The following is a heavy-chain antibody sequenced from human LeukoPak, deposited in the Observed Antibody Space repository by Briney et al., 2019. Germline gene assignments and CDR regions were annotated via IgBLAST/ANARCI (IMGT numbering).Heavy chain of an antibody. CDR1: GFTFSSYD. V-gene: IGHV3-13*01. Sequence: PGGSLRLSCAASGFTFSSYDMHWVRQATGKGLEWVSAIGTAGDTYYPGSVKGRFTISRENAKNSLYLQMNSLRAGDTAVYYCARGTGIVGASTAVDYWGQGTLVTVSS. D-gene: IGHD1-26*01. CDR2: IGTAGDT. CDR3: ARGTGIVGASTAVDY. J-gene: IGHJ4*02.